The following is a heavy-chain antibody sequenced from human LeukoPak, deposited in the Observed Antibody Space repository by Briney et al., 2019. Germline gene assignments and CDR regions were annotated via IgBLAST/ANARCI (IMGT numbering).Heavy chain of an antibody. CDR1: GGSITSYY. J-gene: IGHJ4*02. D-gene: IGHD3-3*01. CDR3: ARAPPRGVGPTHFDY. Sequence: SETLSLTCNVSGGSITSYYWSWIRQPPGKGLEWIGDIYYTGRTDYNSSHKSRVTISVDTSRSQFSLKLSSVTTAGTAAYYCARAPPRGVGPTHFDYWGQGILVTVSS. V-gene: IGHV4-59*01. CDR2: IYYTGRT.